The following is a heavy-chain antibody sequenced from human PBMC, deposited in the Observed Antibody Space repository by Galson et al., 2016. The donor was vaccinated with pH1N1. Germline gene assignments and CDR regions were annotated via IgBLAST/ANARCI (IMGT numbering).Heavy chain of an antibody. D-gene: IGHD2-15*01. CDR2: ISGSGGIT. V-gene: IGHV3-23*01. CDR1: GFTFSSHA. J-gene: IGHJ6*03. CDR3: AKQGPILTGLPTFARNYYHYMDV. Sequence: SLRLSCAASGFTFSSHAMNWVRQAPGKGLEWVSIISGSGGITYYADFVKGWFTISRDNSKSTLSLQVNSLRAEDTAIYYCAKQGPILTGLPTFARNYYHYMDVWGKGTTVTVSS.